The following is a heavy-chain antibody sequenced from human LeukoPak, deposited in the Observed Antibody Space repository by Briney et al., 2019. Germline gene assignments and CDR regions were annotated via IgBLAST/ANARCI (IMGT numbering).Heavy chain of an antibody. CDR2: IYYSGNT. V-gene: IGHV4-59*05. Sequence: SETLSLTCTVSGGSISSYYWSWIRQPAGKGLEWIGSIYYSGNTYYNASLKSQVSISIDTSKNQFSLRLTSVTAADTAVYYCARQTGSGLFILPGGQGTLSPSPQ. CDR3: ARQTGSGLFILP. D-gene: IGHD3/OR15-3a*01. CDR1: GGSISSYY. J-gene: IGHJ4*02.